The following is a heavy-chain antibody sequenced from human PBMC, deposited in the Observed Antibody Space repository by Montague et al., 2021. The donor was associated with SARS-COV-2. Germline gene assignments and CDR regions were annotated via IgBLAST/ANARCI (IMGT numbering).Heavy chain of an antibody. D-gene: IGHD6-19*01. CDR2: IHHTGST. J-gene: IGHJ6*02. CDR1: GGSFSGYY. Sequence: SETLSLTCAVYGGSFSGYYWSWIRQPPGKGLEWIGQIHHTGSTIYNPSLKSRVTISIDSSKNHFSLQLRSVTAADTAVYYCARCSIGWSILDVWGQGSTVTVSS. CDR3: ARCSIGWSILDV. V-gene: IGHV4-34*01.